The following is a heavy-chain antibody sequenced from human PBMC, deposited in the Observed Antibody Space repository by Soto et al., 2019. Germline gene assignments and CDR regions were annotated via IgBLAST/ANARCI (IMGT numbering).Heavy chain of an antibody. CDR2: IWYDGSNK. V-gene: IGHV3-33*01. Sequence: QVQLVESGGGVVQPGRSLRLSCAASGFTFSSYGMHWVRQAPGKGLEWVAVIWYDGSNKYYADSVKGRFTISRDNSKNTLYLQMNSLRAEDTAVYYCARTEVVAANLGVDAFDIWGQGTMVTVSS. CDR3: ARTEVVAANLGVDAFDI. J-gene: IGHJ3*02. D-gene: IGHD2-15*01. CDR1: GFTFSSYG.